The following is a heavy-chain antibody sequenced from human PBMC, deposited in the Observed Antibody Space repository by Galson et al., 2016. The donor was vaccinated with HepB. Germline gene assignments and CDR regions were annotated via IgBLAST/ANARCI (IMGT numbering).Heavy chain of an antibody. J-gene: IGHJ4*02. CDR2: IHHSGST. Sequence: TLSLTCAVSGGSISSGDYSWSWIRQPPGKGLEWIGYIHHSGSTYYNPSLKSRVTISVDKSKNQFSLKLSSVTAADTAVYYCARVRSRGHYFDYWGQGTLVTVSS. CDR3: ARVRSRGHYFDY. CDR1: GGSISSGDYS. D-gene: IGHD6-25*01. V-gene: IGHV4-30-2*01.